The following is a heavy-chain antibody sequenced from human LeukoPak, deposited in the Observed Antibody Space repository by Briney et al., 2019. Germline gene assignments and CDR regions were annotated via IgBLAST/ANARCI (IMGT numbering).Heavy chain of an antibody. CDR2: IYYSGST. J-gene: IGHJ2*01. CDR3: AKTVAGYWYFDL. Sequence: SETLSLTCTVSGGSISHYFWSWFRQPPGKALEWIGYIYYSGSTNYNPSLKSRVTISVDPSKNQFSLKLNSVTAADTAVYYCAKTVAGYWYFDLWGRGTLVTVSS. D-gene: IGHD6-19*01. CDR1: GGSISHYF. V-gene: IGHV4-59*08.